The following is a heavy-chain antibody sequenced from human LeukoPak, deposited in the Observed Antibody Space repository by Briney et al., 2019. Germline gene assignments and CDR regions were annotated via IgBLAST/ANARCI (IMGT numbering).Heavy chain of an antibody. J-gene: IGHJ4*02. Sequence: PGGSLRLSCAASGFTFSTYAMTCVRQAPGKGLECVSGISGSGGSTYYADSVKGRFTISRDNSKNMLYLQMNSLRAEDTAVYYCAKAKYSSGWYYFDYWGQGALVTVSS. D-gene: IGHD6-19*01. CDR3: AKAKYSSGWYYFDY. CDR2: ISGSGGST. CDR1: GFTFSTYA. V-gene: IGHV3-23*01.